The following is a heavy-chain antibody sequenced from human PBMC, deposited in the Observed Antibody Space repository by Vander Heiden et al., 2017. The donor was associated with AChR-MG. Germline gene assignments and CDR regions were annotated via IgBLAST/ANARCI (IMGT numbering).Heavy chain of an antibody. Sequence: LRALSAASAFTFRSYAMHWVRQAPGKGLEWVAVISYDGSNKYYADSVKGRFTISRDNSKNTLYLQMNSLRAEDTAVYYCARHPVVVVPAAMGDAPDYWGQGTLITVSS. J-gene: IGHJ4*02. CDR1: AFTFRSYA. CDR3: ARHPVVVVPAAMGDAPDY. CDR2: ISYDGSNK. V-gene: IGHV3-30-3*01. D-gene: IGHD2-2*01.